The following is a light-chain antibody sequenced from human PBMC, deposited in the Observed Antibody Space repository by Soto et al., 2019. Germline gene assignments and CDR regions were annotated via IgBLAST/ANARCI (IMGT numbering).Light chain of an antibody. Sequence: DFVMTQSPDSLAVSLGERVTINCKSSQSVLSSSNNKNYLAWFQQKSGQPPKLLISWASTRESGVPDRFSGSGSGTDFTLTISSLQAEDVAVYYCQQYHSDPITFGQGTRLEI. CDR1: QSVLSSSNNKNY. J-gene: IGKJ5*01. CDR3: QQYHSDPIT. V-gene: IGKV4-1*01. CDR2: WAS.